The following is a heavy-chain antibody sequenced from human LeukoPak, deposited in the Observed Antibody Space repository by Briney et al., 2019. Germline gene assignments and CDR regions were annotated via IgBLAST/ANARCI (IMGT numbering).Heavy chain of an antibody. J-gene: IGHJ4*02. Sequence: GGSLRLSCAPSGFTFSGHWMTWVRQAPGKRLEWVANIKEDGSGKFYADSVEGRFTVSRNNAKNSLSLQMNSLGAEDTAVYYCARHIPRGNNYFDCWGQGTLVTVSS. D-gene: IGHD1/OR15-1a*01. CDR1: GFTFSGHW. V-gene: IGHV3-7*01. CDR3: ARHIPRGNNYFDC. CDR2: IKEDGSGK.